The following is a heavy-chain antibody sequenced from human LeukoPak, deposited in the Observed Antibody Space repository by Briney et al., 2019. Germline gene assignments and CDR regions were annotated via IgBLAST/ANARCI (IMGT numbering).Heavy chain of an antibody. CDR3: AKGSGWYV. V-gene: IGHV3-23*01. CDR2: INTSGGNT. J-gene: IGHJ4*02. CDR1: GFTFSSYA. Sequence: GGSLRLCCAASGFTFSSYAMTWVRQAPGKGLEWVSVINTSGGNTDYADPVKGRFTISRDNSKNTLYLQMNSLRAEDTAVYYCAKGSGWYVWGQGTLVTVSS. D-gene: IGHD6-19*01.